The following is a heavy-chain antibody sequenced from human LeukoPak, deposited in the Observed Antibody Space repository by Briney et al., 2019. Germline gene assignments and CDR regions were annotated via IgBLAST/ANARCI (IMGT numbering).Heavy chain of an antibody. CDR2: ISSSSSYI. D-gene: IGHD2-15*01. CDR1: GFTFSSYS. J-gene: IGHJ6*03. Sequence: GGSLRLSCAASGFTFSSYSMNWVRQAPGKGLEWVSSISSSSSYIYYADSVKGRFTISRDNAKNSLYLQMNSLRAEDTAVYYCARVDCSGGSCYYYYMDVWGKGTTVTVSS. V-gene: IGHV3-21*01. CDR3: ARVDCSGGSCYYYYMDV.